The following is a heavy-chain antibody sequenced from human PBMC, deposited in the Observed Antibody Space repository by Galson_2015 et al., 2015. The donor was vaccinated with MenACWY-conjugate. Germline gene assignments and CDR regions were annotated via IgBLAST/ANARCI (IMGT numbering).Heavy chain of an antibody. D-gene: IGHD3-16*01. Sequence: SLRLSCAASGFTLSSYWMHWVRQAPGKGLVWVSCVNSDGSGTGYADSAKGRFTISRDNAKNMLFLQMNSLKVEDTAVYYCARSYVPGSDRKNYYMDVWGRGTTVTVSS. J-gene: IGHJ6*03. V-gene: IGHV3-74*01. CDR1: GFTLSSYW. CDR3: ARSYVPGSDRKNYYMDV. CDR2: VNSDGSGT.